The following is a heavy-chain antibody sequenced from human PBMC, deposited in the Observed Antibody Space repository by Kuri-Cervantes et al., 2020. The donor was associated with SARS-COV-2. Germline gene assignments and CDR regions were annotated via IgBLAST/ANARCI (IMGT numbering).Heavy chain of an antibody. Sequence: ASVKVSCKASGYTFTGYYMRWVRQAPGQGLEWMGWINPNSGGTNYAQKFQGRVTMTRDTSISTAYMELSRLRSDDTAVYYCARDLAWGGYYMDVWGKGTTVTVSS. V-gene: IGHV1-2*02. J-gene: IGHJ6*03. CDR2: INPNSGGT. CDR3: ARDLAWGGYYMDV. D-gene: IGHD7-27*01. CDR1: GYTFTGYY.